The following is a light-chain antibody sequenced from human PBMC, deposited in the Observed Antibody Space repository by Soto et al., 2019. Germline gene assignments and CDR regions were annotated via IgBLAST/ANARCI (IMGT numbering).Light chain of an antibody. J-gene: IGKJ4*01. CDR2: DAS. CDR1: QSISSY. V-gene: IGKV3-11*01. Sequence: EIVVTQSPATLSLSPGERATLSCRASQSISSYLAWYQQKPGQAPRLLIYDASNRATGIPARFSGSGSGTDFTLTISSLEPEDFAVYYCQQRSTWPLTFGGGNKVEIK. CDR3: QQRSTWPLT.